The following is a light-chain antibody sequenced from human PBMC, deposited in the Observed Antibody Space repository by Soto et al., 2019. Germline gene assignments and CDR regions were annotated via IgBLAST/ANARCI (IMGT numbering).Light chain of an antibody. Sequence: QLVLTQPPSVSGAPGQRVTISCTGTTSNIWAGYDVHWYQQLPGTAPKLVIYGNTNRPSGVPDRFAGSKSGTSASLAITGLQAEDEADYYCQSYDSSLSGWVFGSGTKLTVL. J-gene: IGLJ1*01. CDR1: TSNIWAGYD. CDR3: QSYDSSLSGWV. CDR2: GNT. V-gene: IGLV1-40*01.